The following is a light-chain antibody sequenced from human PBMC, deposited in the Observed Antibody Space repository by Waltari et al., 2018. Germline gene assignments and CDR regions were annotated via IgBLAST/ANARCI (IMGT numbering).Light chain of an antibody. J-gene: IGLJ2*01. CDR2: EFN. V-gene: IGLV2-23*02. CDR1: NNDIGSYNL. Sequence: QSALTQPASVSGSPGQSITISCTGTNNDIGSYNLVSWYQQHPGKAPKVVIFEFNKRPSGFSIRFSGAKSGNTASLTVSGLHPEDEADYYCCSYAGTPRVVFGGGTKLTVL. CDR3: CSYAGTPRVV.